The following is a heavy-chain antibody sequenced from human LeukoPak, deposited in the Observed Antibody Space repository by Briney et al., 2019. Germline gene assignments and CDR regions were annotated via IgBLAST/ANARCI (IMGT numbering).Heavy chain of an antibody. CDR3: ARVIAAPRGASMDV. CDR1: GFTFSNYW. V-gene: IGHV3-7*01. Sequence: GGSLRLSCAASGFTFSNYWMSWVRQAPGKGLEWVGFIKEDGSDKNYVDSVKGRFIISRDNAKNSLFLQMNSLRAEDTAVYYCARVIAAPRGASMDVWGQGTTVTVSS. CDR2: IKEDGSDK. J-gene: IGHJ6*02. D-gene: IGHD6-13*01.